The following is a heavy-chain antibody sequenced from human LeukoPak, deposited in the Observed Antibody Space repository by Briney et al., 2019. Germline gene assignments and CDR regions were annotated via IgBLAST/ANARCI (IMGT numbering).Heavy chain of an antibody. CDR2: INTNTGNP. CDR1: GYTFTTYI. Sequence: ASVKVSCKTSGYTFTTYIIHWVRQAPGQGLEWMGWINTNTGNPTYAQGFTGRFVFSLDTSVSTAYLQISSLKAEDTAVHYCARVVAAAGPGTYYFDYWGQGTLVTVSS. V-gene: IGHV7-4-1*02. D-gene: IGHD6-13*01. J-gene: IGHJ4*02. CDR3: ARVVAAAGPGTYYFDY.